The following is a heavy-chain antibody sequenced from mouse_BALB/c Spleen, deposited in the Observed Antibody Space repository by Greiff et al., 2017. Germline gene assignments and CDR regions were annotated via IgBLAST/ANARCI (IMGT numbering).Heavy chain of an antibody. D-gene: IGHD1-1*01. V-gene: IGHV5-17*02. CDR2: ISSGSSTI. J-gene: IGHJ2*01. CDR1: GFTFSSFG. CDR3: AREDYYGSSSFDY. Sequence: EVKVVESGGGLVQPGGSRKLSCAASGFTFSSFGMHWVRQAPEKGLEWVAYISSGSSTIYYADTVKGRFTISRDNPKNTLFLQMTSLRSEDTAMYYCAREDYYGSSSFDYWGQGTTLTVSS.